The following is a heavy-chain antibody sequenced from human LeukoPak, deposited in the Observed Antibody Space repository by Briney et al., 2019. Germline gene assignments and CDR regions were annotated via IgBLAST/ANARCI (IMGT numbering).Heavy chain of an antibody. CDR1: GYTFTGYY. CDR2: INPNSGGT. V-gene: IGHV1-2*02. D-gene: IGHD6-13*01. CDR3: ARADSSSWYRSYFDY. J-gene: IGHJ4*02. Sequence: ASVKVSCKASGYTFTGYYMHWVRQAPGQGLEWMGWINPNSGGTNYAQKFQGRVTTTRDTSISTAYMELSRLRSDDTAVYYCARADSSSWYRSYFDYWGQGTLVTVSS.